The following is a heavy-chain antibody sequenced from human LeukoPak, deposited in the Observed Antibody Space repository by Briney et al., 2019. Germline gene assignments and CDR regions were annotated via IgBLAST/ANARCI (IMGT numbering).Heavy chain of an antibody. J-gene: IGHJ4*02. D-gene: IGHD3-16*01. V-gene: IGHV4-39*01. CDR3: ARWGEYNDY. Sequence: SETLSLTCTVSGGSISSSSYYWCWIHQPPGKGLEWIGSIYYSGSTYYNPSLKSRVTISVDTSKNQFSLKLSSVTAADTAVYYCARWGEYNDYWGQGTLVTVSS. CDR1: GGSISSSSYY. CDR2: IYYSGST.